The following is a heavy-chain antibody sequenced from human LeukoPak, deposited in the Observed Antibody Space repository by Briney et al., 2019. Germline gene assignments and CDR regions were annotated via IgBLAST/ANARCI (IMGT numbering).Heavy chain of an antibody. V-gene: IGHV1-46*01. CDR3: ARDYGGNDGFDY. J-gene: IGHJ4*02. D-gene: IGHD4-23*01. CDR1: GYTFIDYY. Sequence: ASVKVSCKTSGYTFIDYYMHWARQAPGQGLEWMGIINHSGGSTSYAQKFQGRVTLTRDTSTSTVYMELSSLRSEDTAVYYCARDYGGNDGFDYWGQGTLVTVSS. CDR2: INHSGGST.